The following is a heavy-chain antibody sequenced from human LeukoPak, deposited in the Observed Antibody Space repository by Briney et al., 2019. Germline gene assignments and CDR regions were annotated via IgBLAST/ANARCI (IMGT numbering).Heavy chain of an antibody. CDR3: ARYSGYSSSWYPEAWFDP. V-gene: IGHV4-34*01. J-gene: IGHJ5*02. D-gene: IGHD6-13*01. CDR2: INHSGST. Sequence: ASETLSLTCAVYGGSFSGYYWSWIRQPPGKGLEWIGEINHSGSTNYNPSLKSRVTISVDTSKNQFSLKLSSVTAADTAVYYCARYSGYSSSWYPEAWFDPWGQGTLVTVSS. CDR1: GGSFSGYY.